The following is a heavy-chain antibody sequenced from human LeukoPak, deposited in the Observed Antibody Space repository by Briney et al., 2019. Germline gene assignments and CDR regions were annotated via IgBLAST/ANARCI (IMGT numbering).Heavy chain of an antibody. Sequence: GGSLRLSCAASGFPFSDYYMSWIRQAPGKGLEWVSYISSAGTTMDYTDSMKGRFTISRDNTKNSLYLQMSSLRADDTAVYYCARGYSGYDHDYWGQGTLVTVSS. CDR3: ARGYSGYDHDY. CDR2: ISSAGTTM. J-gene: IGHJ4*02. V-gene: IGHV3-11*04. D-gene: IGHD5-12*01. CDR1: GFPFSDYY.